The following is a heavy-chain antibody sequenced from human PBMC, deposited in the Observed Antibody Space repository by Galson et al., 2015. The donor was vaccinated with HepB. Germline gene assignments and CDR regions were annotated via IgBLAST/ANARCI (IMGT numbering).Heavy chain of an antibody. CDR3: ASDGYDYSGSYSFRVFYYGMDV. D-gene: IGHD1-26*01. CDR1: GFTFSSYS. J-gene: IGHJ6*02. CDR2: ISSSSSYI. Sequence: SLRLSCAASGFTFSSYSMNWVRQAPGKGLEWVSSISSSSSYIYYADSVKGRFTISRDNAKNSLYLQMNSLRAEDTAVYYCASDGYDYSGSYSFRVFYYGMDVWGQGTTVTVSS. V-gene: IGHV3-21*01.